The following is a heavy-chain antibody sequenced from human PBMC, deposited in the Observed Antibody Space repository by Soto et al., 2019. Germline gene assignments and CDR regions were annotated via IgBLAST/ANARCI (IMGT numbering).Heavy chain of an antibody. Sequence: SETLSLTCTFSGCSISSYYWSLIRQPPGKGLEWIGYIYYSGSTNYNPSLKSRVTISVDTSKNQFSLKLSSVTAADTAVYYCSRGTLLWFGEPDYYGMDVWGQGTTVTVSS. V-gene: IGHV4-59*01. CDR2: IYYSGST. D-gene: IGHD3-10*01. CDR3: SRGTLLWFGEPDYYGMDV. J-gene: IGHJ6*02. CDR1: GCSISSYY.